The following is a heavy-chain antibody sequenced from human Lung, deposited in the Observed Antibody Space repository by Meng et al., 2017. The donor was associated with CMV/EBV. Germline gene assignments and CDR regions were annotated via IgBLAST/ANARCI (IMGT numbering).Heavy chain of an antibody. CDR1: GLIFSSYS. CDR3: ARVPYGDYPY. Sequence: SCAASGLIFSSYSMNWVRQAPGKGLEWVSSISISSGYKNYADSVKGRFTISRDNAKNSLYLQMNSLRAEDTAVYYCARVPYGDYPYWGQGTLVTVSS. J-gene: IGHJ4*02. D-gene: IGHD4-17*01. V-gene: IGHV3-21*01. CDR2: ISISSGYK.